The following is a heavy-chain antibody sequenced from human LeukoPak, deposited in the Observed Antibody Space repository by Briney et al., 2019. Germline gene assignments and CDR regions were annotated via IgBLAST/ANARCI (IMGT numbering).Heavy chain of an antibody. CDR1: GGSISSYY. D-gene: IGHD6-13*01. V-gene: IGHV4-4*07. CDR3: ARLAYSSSWYVSFLPPGDY. Sequence: SETLSLTCTVSGGSISSYYWSWIRQPAGKGLEWIGRIYSSGSTNYNPSLKSRVTMSVDMSKNHFSLKLSSVTAADTAVYYCARLAYSSSWYVSFLPPGDYWGQGTLATVSS. J-gene: IGHJ4*02. CDR2: IYSSGST.